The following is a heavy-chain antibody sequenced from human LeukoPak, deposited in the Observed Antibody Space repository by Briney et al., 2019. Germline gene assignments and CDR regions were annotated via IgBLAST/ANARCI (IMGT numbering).Heavy chain of an antibody. J-gene: IGHJ4*02. CDR2: IYHSGST. CDR1: GGSISSSNW. CDR3: ARVIVMVRGVIQSHYFDY. V-gene: IGHV4-4*02. Sequence: SETLSLTCAVSGGSISSSNWWSWVRQPPGKGLEWIGEIYHSGSTNYNPSLKSRVTISVDKSKNQFSLKLSSVTVADTAVYYCARVIVMVRGVIQSHYFDYWGQGTLVTVSS. D-gene: IGHD3-10*01.